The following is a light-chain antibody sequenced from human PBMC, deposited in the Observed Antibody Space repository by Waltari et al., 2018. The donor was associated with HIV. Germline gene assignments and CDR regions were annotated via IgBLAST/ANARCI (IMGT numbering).Light chain of an antibody. V-gene: IGLV2-14*03. CDR1: GAEVGAYNY. Sequence: QSALTQPASVSGSPGQSITISCAGTGAEVGAYNYVAWYQKLPDTVPKLILYDGVSRPSWVSDRFSGSKSGNTASLTISGLQAEDAGDYYCSSYTTFNTIIFGGGTKLTVL. CDR3: SSYTTFNTII. CDR2: DGV. J-gene: IGLJ2*01.